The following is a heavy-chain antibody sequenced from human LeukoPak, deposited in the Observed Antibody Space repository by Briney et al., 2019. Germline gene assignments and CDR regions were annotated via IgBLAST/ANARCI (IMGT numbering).Heavy chain of an antibody. V-gene: IGHV1-46*01. CDR3: ARGYKRYFDY. CDR1: GGTFSSYA. J-gene: IGHJ4*02. D-gene: IGHD1-1*01. CDR2: INPSGGST. Sequence: ASVKVSCKASGGTFSSYAISWVRQAPGQGLEWMGIINPSGGSTNYAQKFQGRVTMTRDTSTSTVYMELSSLRSEDTAVYYCARGYKRYFDYWGQGTLVTVSS.